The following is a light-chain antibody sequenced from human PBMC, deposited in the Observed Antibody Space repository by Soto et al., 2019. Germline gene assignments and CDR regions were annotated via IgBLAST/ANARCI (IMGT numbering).Light chain of an antibody. CDR2: GAS. J-gene: IGKJ1*01. CDR1: HSVSSSY. V-gene: IGKV3-20*01. CDR3: QQYGRSPRT. Sequence: EIVVTQSPATLSFSPGERATLSCRASHSVSSSYLAWYQQKPGQAPRLLIYGASSRATGIPDRFSGSGSGTDFTLTISRLEPEDFAVYYCQQYGRSPRTFGQGTKVDIK.